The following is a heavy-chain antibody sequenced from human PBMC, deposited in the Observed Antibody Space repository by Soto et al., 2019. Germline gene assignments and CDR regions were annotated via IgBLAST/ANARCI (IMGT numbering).Heavy chain of an antibody. CDR1: RFTFSTNG. J-gene: IGHJ3*01. V-gene: IGHV3-33*01. D-gene: IGHD4-17*01. CDR3: ARPYGGKIGDAPDL. CDR2: IWYDGTNK. Sequence: GGSLRLSCAASRFTFSTNGMHWVRQAPGKGLEWMAFIWYDGTNKFYADSVKGRFTVSRDNSKNTLYLQMNSLRAEDSAVYYCARPYGGKIGDAPDLWGQGTMVTVSS.